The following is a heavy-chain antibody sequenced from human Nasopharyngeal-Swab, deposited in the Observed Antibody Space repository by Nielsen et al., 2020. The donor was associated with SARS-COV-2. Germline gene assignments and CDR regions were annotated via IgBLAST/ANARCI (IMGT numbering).Heavy chain of an antibody. D-gene: IGHD1-1*01. CDR3: ARENQEYANIWIDY. J-gene: IGHJ4*02. CDR1: GYTFTSNV. V-gene: IGHV7-4-1*02. Sequence: ASVKVSCKAFGYTFTSNVLNWVRQAPGQGPEYIGWISTKTGAPTYAQAFTGRFVISLDTSVSTTYLQISSLKADDTAVYYCARENQEYANIWIDYWGQGTQVTVSS. CDR2: ISTKTGAP.